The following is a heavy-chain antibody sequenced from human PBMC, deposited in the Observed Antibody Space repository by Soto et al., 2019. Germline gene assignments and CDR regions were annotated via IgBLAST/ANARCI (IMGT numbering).Heavy chain of an antibody. CDR3: ARGLVVVPSDTNWFDP. V-gene: IGHV1-18*01. D-gene: IGHD2-2*01. CDR2: ISAYNGNT. Sequence: ASVKVSCKASGYTFTSYGISWVRQAPGQGLEWMGWISAYNGNTNYAQKLQGRVTMTTDTSTSTAYMELRSLRSDDTAVYYCARGLVVVPSDTNWFDPWGQGTLVTVSS. J-gene: IGHJ5*02. CDR1: GYTFTSYG.